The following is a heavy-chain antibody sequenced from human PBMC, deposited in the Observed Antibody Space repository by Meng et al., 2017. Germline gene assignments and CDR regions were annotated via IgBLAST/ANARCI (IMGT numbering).Heavy chain of an antibody. CDR3: ARVGLLWFGESYYFDY. Sequence: GESLKISCAASGFTFSSYAMHWVRQAPGKGLEWVAVISYDGSNKYYADSVKGRFTISRDNSKNTLYLQMNSLRAEDTAVYYCARVGLLWFGESYYFDYWGQGT. CDR1: GFTFSSYA. V-gene: IGHV3-30*04. CDR2: ISYDGSNK. D-gene: IGHD3-10*01. J-gene: IGHJ4*02.